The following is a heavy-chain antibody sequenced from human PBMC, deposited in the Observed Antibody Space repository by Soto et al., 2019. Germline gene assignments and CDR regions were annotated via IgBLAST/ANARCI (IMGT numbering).Heavy chain of an antibody. CDR3: ARGPYCSSTSCYIPYYGMDV. D-gene: IGHD2-2*02. CDR2: VYFSGST. J-gene: IGHJ6*02. Sequence: PSETLSLTCTISGGSISSYYWSWIRQTPGKGLEWIGYVYFSGSTNYNPSLKSRVLISIDTSRNQFSLKLSSVTAADTAVYYCARGPYCSSTSCYIPYYGMDVWGQGTTVTVSS. V-gene: IGHV4-59*12. CDR1: GGSISSYY.